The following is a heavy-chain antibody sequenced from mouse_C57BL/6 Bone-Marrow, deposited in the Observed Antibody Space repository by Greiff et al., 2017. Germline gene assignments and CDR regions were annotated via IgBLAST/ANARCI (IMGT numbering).Heavy chain of an antibody. CDR2: INPYNGGT. D-gene: IGHD2-1*01. CDR3: AREDVNYPFAY. V-gene: IGHV1-19*01. Sequence: VQLQQSGPVLVKPGASVKMSCKASGYTFTDYYMNWVKQSHGKSLEWIGVINPYNGGTSYNQKFKGKATLTVDKSSSTAYMELNSLTSEDSAVYYCAREDVNYPFAYWGQGTLVTVSA. CDR1: GYTFTDYY. J-gene: IGHJ3*01.